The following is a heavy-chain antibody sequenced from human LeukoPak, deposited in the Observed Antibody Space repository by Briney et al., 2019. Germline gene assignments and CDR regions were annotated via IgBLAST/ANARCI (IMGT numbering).Heavy chain of an antibody. CDR2: IYYSGST. CDR1: GGSISSYY. J-gene: IGHJ4*02. V-gene: IGHV4-59*01. D-gene: IGHD4-17*01. Sequence: SETLSLTCTVSGGSISSYYWSWIRQPPGKGLEWIGYIYYSGSTNYNPSLKSRVTISVDTSKNQFSLKLSSVTAADTAVYYCARVRRSVTWGYCFDYWGQGTLVTVPS. CDR3: ARVRRSVTWGYCFDY.